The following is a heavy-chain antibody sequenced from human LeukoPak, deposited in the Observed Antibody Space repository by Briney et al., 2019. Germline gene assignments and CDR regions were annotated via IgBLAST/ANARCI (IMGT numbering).Heavy chain of an antibody. CDR2: ISSSGAST. D-gene: IGHD3-9*01. Sequence: PGGSLRLSCAASGFSFSRYAMSWVRQAPGRGLEWVSTISSSGASTYYADSVKGRFTISRDDAKNSLYLQMNSLRAEDTAVYYCARVVYYDILTGFDYWGQGTLVTVSS. V-gene: IGHV3-23*01. CDR3: ARVVYYDILTGFDY. CDR1: GFSFSRYA. J-gene: IGHJ4*02.